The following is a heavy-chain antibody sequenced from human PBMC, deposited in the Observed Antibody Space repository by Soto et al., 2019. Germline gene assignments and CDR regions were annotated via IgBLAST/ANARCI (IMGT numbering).Heavy chain of an antibody. CDR2: IYYSGST. Sequence: PSETLSLTCTVSGGSISSGGYYWGWIRQPPGKGLEWIGSIYYSGSTYYNPSLKSRVTISVDTSKNQFSLKLSSVTAADTAVYYCARNRVVPAAMGFDYWGQGTLVTVSS. D-gene: IGHD2-2*01. CDR1: GGSISSGGYY. J-gene: IGHJ4*02. V-gene: IGHV4-39*01. CDR3: ARNRVVPAAMGFDY.